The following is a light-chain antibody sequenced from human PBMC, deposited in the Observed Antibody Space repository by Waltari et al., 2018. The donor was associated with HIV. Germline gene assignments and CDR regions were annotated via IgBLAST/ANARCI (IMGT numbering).Light chain of an antibody. CDR2: KDN. Sequence: SYDLTQPHSVSVSPGQTARIACSGDELPKHYSYWYQQRPGQAHVLLIYKDNERPSGIPERFSGSSSGTTVTLTITGVQADDEADYWCQSADSSGAWVFGGGTKLTVL. CDR3: QSADSSGAWV. J-gene: IGLJ3*02. CDR1: ELPKHY. V-gene: IGLV3-25*03.